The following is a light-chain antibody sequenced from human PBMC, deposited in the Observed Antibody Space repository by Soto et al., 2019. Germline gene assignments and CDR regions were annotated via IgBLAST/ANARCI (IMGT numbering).Light chain of an antibody. V-gene: IGKV3-20*01. CDR2: GAS. CDR1: QSVSSSY. CDR3: HQYGSLYT. J-gene: IGKJ2*01. Sequence: PGERATLSCRASQSVSSSYLAWYQQKPGQAPRLLIYGASSRATGIPDRFSGSGSGTDFTLTISRLEPEDFAVYYCHQYGSLYTFGQGTSLEIK.